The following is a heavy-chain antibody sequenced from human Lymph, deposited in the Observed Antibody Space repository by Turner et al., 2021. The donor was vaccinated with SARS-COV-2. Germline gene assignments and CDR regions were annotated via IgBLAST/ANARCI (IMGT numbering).Heavy chain of an antibody. CDR3: GRGWPQVWYVPAFDY. CDR2: FYYSGST. V-gene: IGHV4-39*01. CDR1: GGSISSSSYY. D-gene: IGHD6-13*01. J-gene: IGHJ4*02. Sequence: QLQLQESGPRLVKPSETLSLTCTVSGGSISSSSYYWGWIRQPPGKGLEWIGSFYYSGSTYYNPSLKSRVTISVDPSKNQFSLKLSSGTAADTVVYYCGRGWPQVWYVPAFDYWAREPWSPSPQ.